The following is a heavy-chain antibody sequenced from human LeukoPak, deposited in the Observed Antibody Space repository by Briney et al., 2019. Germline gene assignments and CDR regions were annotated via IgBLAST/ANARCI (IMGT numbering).Heavy chain of an antibody. CDR2: IKHDGSEK. Sequence: GGSLRLSCTASGFTFNSYSMTWVRQAPGKGLEWVANIKHDGSEKYYVDSVRGRVTISRDNAKNSLYLQMNTLRAEDTAVYFCARHNHYHFDYWGQGTLVTASS. CDR3: ARHNHYHFDY. CDR1: GFTFNSYS. D-gene: IGHD1-1*01. J-gene: IGHJ4*02. V-gene: IGHV3-7*01.